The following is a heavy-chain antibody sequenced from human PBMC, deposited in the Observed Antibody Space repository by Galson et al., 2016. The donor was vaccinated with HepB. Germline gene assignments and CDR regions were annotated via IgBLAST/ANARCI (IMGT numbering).Heavy chain of an antibody. CDR3: ARGRAPKTLDTFDI. J-gene: IGHJ3*02. CDR1: GFTFSDFY. Sequence: SLRLSCAASGFTFSDFYMTWMRRAPGKSLEWVSYISHSSSFTDYADSVKGRFIISRDNVRNSLFLQMSSLRAEDKALYFCARGRAPKTLDTFDIWGQGTRVTVSS. V-gene: IGHV3-11*06. CDR2: ISHSSSFT.